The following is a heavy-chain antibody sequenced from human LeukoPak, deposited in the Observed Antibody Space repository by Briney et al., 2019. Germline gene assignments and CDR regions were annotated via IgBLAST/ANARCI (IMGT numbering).Heavy chain of an antibody. Sequence: SQTLSLTCAISGDSVSSNNAAWNWVRQSPSRGLEWLGRTYYRSKWYNDYAVSVKGRITINPDTSKNQFSLQLNSVTPEDTAVYYCARDSDYSNVGTYGDYWGQGTLVTVSS. D-gene: IGHD4-11*01. CDR3: ARDSDYSNVGTYGDY. J-gene: IGHJ4*02. CDR1: GDSVSSNNAA. CDR2: TYYRSKWYN. V-gene: IGHV6-1*01.